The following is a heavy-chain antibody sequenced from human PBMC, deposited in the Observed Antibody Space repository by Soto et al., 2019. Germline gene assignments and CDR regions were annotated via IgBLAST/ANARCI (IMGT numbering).Heavy chain of an antibody. CDR1: VGTFSSYA. CDR3: ARVWPPSGLDY. D-gene: IGHD2-21*01. J-gene: IGHJ4*02. CDR2: IITIFGTA. Sequence: QVQMVQSGVEVMKTGSSVKVSCKASVGTFSSYAISWVRQAPGQGLEWMGGIITIFGTANYTQKFHGRVPIPAEESTSSAYMELSSLRSEDKAVYYCARVWPPSGLDYWGQGTLVTVSS. V-gene: IGHV1-69*01.